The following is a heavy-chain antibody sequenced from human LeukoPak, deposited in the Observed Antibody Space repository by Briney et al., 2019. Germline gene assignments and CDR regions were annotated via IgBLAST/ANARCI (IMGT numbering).Heavy chain of an antibody. J-gene: IGHJ4*02. CDR3: ARVSITIFGVVTPHFDY. Sequence: PGGSLRLSCAASGFTLSSYAMHWVRQAPGKGLEWVAVISYDGSNKYYADSVKGRFTISRDNSKNTLYLQMNSLRGEDTAVYYCARVSITIFGVVTPHFDYWGQGTLVTVSS. V-gene: IGHV3-30-3*01. CDR2: ISYDGSNK. D-gene: IGHD3-3*01. CDR1: GFTLSSYA.